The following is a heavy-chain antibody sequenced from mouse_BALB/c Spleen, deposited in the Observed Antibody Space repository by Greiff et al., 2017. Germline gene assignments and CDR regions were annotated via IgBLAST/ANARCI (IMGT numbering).Heavy chain of an antibody. CDR3: AKGYYGSSYDWFAY. CDR2: IWSGGST. V-gene: IGHV2-4-1*01. D-gene: IGHD1-1*01. J-gene: IGHJ3*01. Sequence: VQLQQSGPGLVQPSQSLSITCTVSGFSLTSYGVHWVRQSPGKGLEWLGVIWSGGSTDYNAALISRLSISKDNSKSQVFLKLNSLQTDDTATYYCAKGYYGSSYDWFAYWGQGTLVTVSA. CDR1: GFSLTSYG.